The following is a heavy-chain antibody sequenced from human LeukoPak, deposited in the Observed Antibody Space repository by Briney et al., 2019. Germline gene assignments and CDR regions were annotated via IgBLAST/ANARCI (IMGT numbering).Heavy chain of an antibody. D-gene: IGHD2-21*01. CDR2: IRFDGSNE. CDR1: GFTSSSYG. V-gene: IGHV3-30*02. Sequence: GGSLRLSCAASGFTSSSYGMHWVRQAPGKGLEWVAFIRFDGSNEYYADSVKGRFTISRDNSKNTLYLQMNSLRAEDTAVYYCAKALDSYYYYMDVWGKGTTVTVSS. CDR3: AKALDSYYYYMDV. J-gene: IGHJ6*03.